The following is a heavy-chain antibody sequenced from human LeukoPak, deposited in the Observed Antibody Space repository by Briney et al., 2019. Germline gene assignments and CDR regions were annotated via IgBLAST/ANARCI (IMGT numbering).Heavy chain of an antibody. J-gene: IGHJ4*02. CDR3: ARVKVRGIAVAGTRFPFDY. V-gene: IGHV4-34*01. D-gene: IGHD6-19*01. CDR1: GFTFSSYE. CDR2: INHSGST. Sequence: GSLRLSCAASGFTFSSYEMNWVRQPPGKGLEWIGEINHSGSTNYNPSLKSRVTISVDTSTNQSSLKLSSVTAADTAVYYCARVKVRGIAVAGTRFPFDYWGQGTLVTVSS.